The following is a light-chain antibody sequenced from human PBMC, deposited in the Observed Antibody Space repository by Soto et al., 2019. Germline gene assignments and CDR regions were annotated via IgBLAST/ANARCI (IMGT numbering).Light chain of an antibody. CDR3: QQYGTSPLT. Sequence: EIVLTQSPGTLSLSPGERATLSCRASQSVSSSYLAWYQQKPGQAPRLLIYGASSRATGIPDRFSGSGSGTDFTLSISRLEPEHFAVYYCQQYGTSPLTFGGSTKVEI. CDR2: GAS. V-gene: IGKV3-20*01. J-gene: IGKJ4*01. CDR1: QSVSSSY.